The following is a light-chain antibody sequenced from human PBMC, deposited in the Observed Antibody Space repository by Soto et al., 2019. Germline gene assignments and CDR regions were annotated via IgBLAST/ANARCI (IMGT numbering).Light chain of an antibody. Sequence: DIQMTQSPSSLSASVGDRVTITCRASQGIRNDLGWYQKKPGEAPKRLIYAASSLQSGVPSRFSGSGSGTDFTLTITNVHPEDFATYYCLQYLGYPYSFGQGTKLEIK. J-gene: IGKJ2*03. CDR2: AAS. CDR3: LQYLGYPYS. V-gene: IGKV1-17*02. CDR1: QGIRND.